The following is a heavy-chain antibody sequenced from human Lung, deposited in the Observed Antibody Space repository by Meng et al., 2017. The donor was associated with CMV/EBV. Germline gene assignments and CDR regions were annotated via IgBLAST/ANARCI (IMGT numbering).Heavy chain of an antibody. Sequence: SXAASGFTFSTYAMSWVRQSPGKGLEWVSTISDVGDGTYYADSVKGRFTISRDNSKNTLYLQMNSLRADDTALYYCAKSSLVGPRLHFDYWGQGTXVTVAS. D-gene: IGHD6-6*01. CDR2: ISDVGDGT. CDR1: GFTFSTYA. J-gene: IGHJ4*02. CDR3: AKSSLVGPRLHFDY. V-gene: IGHV3-23*01.